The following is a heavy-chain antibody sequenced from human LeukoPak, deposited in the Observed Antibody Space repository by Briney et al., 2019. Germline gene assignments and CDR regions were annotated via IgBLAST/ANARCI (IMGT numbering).Heavy chain of an antibody. CDR2: INHSGST. J-gene: IGHJ4*02. CDR1: GGSFSGYY. CDR3: ASLASLYYYGSGSFDY. V-gene: IGHV4-34*01. D-gene: IGHD3-10*01. Sequence: PSETLSLTCAVYGGSFSGYYWSWIRQPPGKGLEWIGEINHSGSTNYNPSLKSRVTISVDTSKNQFSLKLSSVTAADTAVYYCASLASLYYYGSGSFDYWGQGTLVTVSS.